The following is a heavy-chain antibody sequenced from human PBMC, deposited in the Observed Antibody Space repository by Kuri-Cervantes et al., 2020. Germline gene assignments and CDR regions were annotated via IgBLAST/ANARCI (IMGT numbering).Heavy chain of an antibody. J-gene: IGHJ6*03. CDR2: IYPGDSDT. D-gene: IGHD5-18*01. CDR3: ARGGYRYGTPERHYYYYYMDV. Sequence: GESLKISCKGSGYSFTSYWIGWVRQMPGKGLEWMGIIYPGDSDTRYSPSFQGQVTISADKSISTAYLQWSSLKASDTAMYYCARGGYRYGTPERHYYYYYMDVWGKGTTVTVSS. V-gene: IGHV5-51*01. CDR1: GYSFTSYW.